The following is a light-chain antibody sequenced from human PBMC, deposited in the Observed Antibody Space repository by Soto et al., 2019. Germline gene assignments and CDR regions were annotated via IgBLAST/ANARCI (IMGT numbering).Light chain of an antibody. V-gene: IGKV3-15*01. CDR1: QSVSSN. CDR3: QQYNNWPPA. CDR2: GAS. Sequence: EIVMTQSPATLSVSPGERATLSCRASQSVSSNLAWYQQKPGQAPRLLIYGASTRATGIPARFSGSGSGTECTLTISNLQSEDFAVYYCQQYNNWPPAFGPGNKVDIK. J-gene: IGKJ3*01.